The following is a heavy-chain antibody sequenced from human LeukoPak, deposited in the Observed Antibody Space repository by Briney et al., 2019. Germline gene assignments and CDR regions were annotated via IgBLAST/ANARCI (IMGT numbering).Heavy chain of an antibody. V-gene: IGHV3-48*02. J-gene: IGHJ2*01. CDR1: GFRFSSYA. Sequence: GGSLRLSCAASGFRFSSYAMSWVRQAPGKGLEWVSYISNSDSSIYYADSVKGRFTISRDNAKLSLFLQMNTLRDEDTAVYYCARDAATIGTYWYFDLWGRGTLVTVSS. CDR3: ARDAATIGTYWYFDL. CDR2: ISNSDSSI. D-gene: IGHD1-1*01.